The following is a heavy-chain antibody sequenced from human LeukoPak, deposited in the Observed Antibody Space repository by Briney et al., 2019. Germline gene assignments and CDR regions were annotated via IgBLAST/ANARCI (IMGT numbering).Heavy chain of an antibody. V-gene: IGHV3-21*01. CDR2: ISSSSSYI. Sequence: PGGSLRLSCAASGFTFSSYSMNWVRQAPGKGLEWVSSISSSSSYIYYADSVKGRFTISRDNAKNSLYLQMNSLRAEDTAVYYCAREVVVPAAVDYWGQGTLVIVPS. D-gene: IGHD2-2*01. CDR1: GFTFSSYS. CDR3: AREVVVPAAVDY. J-gene: IGHJ4*02.